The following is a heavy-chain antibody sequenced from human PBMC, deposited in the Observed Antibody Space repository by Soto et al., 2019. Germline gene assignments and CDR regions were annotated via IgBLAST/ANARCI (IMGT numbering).Heavy chain of an antibody. CDR3: ARLLYDSRGYYYFDY. D-gene: IGHD3-22*01. J-gene: IGHJ4*02. CDR2: IYHSGTT. V-gene: IGHV4-38-2*01. CDR1: GYSISSGYY. Sequence: SETLSLTCAVSGYSISSGYYWGWIRQPPGKGLEWIGSIYHSGTTYDNPSLKSRVTISVDMSNNQFSLKLSSVTAADAAVYYCARLLYDSRGYYYFDYWGRGTLVTVSS.